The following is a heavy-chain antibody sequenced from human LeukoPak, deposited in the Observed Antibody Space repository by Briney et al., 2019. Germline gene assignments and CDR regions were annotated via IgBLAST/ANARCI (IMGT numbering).Heavy chain of an antibody. CDR1: GGSVSSGGYY. D-gene: IGHD4/OR15-4a*01. CDR2: VYYSGST. V-gene: IGHV4-39*07. Sequence: SETLSLTCTVSGGSVSSGGYYWRWIRQPPGKGLAWIGTVYYSGSTYYDPSLKSRVTISVDTSKNQFSLNLNSVTAADTAVYYCARGGTLMTMVNWGQGTLVTVSS. J-gene: IGHJ4*02. CDR3: ARGGTLMTMVN.